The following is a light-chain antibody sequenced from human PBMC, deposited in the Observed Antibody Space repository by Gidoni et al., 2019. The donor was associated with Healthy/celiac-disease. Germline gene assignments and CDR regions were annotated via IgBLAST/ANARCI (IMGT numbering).Light chain of an antibody. CDR2: EVS. CDR3: SSYAGSNNLV. J-gene: IGLJ2*01. CDR1: SSDVGGYNY. V-gene: IGLV2-8*01. Sequence: QSALPQPPSASGSPGQSVTISCTGTSSDVGGYNYVSWYQQHPGHAPNLMIYEVSTRPSGVPDLFSCSKSGNTASLTVSGLQSEDEAYYYCSSYAGSNNLVFGGVTKLTVL.